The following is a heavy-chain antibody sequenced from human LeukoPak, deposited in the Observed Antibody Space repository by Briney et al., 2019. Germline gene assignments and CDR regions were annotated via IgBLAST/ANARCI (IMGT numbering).Heavy chain of an antibody. Sequence: SVKVSCKASGGTFSSYAISSVRQAPGQGLEWIGGIIPIFGTANYVQKFQGRVTITAHESTSTAYMELSSLRSEDTAVYYCARVWRSSRFLELGPGWYFDLWGRGTLVTVSS. CDR1: GGTFSSYA. J-gene: IGHJ2*01. V-gene: IGHV1-69*01. CDR2: IIPIFGTA. D-gene: IGHD3-3*01. CDR3: ARVWRSSRFLELGPGWYFDL.